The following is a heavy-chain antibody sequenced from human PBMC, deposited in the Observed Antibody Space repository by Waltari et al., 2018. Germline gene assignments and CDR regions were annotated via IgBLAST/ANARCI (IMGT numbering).Heavy chain of an antibody. D-gene: IGHD6-19*01. Sequence: QVQLQESGPGLVKPSETLSLTCAVSGYSISSGYYWGWIRQPPGKGLEWIGSIYHSGSTYYNPSLKSRVTISVDTSKNQFSLKLSSVTAADTAVYYCARHGRRGYSSGWYGGYFDYWGQGTLSPSPQ. J-gene: IGHJ4*02. CDR3: ARHGRRGYSSGWYGGYFDY. V-gene: IGHV4-38-2*01. CDR2: IYHSGST. CDR1: GYSISSGYY.